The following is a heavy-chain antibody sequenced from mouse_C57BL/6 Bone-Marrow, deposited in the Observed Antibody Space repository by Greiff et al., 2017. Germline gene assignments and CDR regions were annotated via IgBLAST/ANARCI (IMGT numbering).Heavy chain of an antibody. J-gene: IGHJ2*03. V-gene: IGHV1-72*01. CDR1: GYTFTSYW. Sequence: QVQLQQSGAELVKPGASVKLSCKASGYTFTSYWMHWVKQRPGRGLEWIGRIDPNSGGTKYNEKFKGKATLTVDKPSSTAYMPLSSLTSEDSAVYYWASGTYYCGGLDEDNGGRGTRPTVTA. CDR2: IDPNSGGT. D-gene: IGHD1-1*02. CDR3: ASGTYYCGGLDEDN.